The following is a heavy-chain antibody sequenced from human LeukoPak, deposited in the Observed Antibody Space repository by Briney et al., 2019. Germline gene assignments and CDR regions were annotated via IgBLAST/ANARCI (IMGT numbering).Heavy chain of an antibody. Sequence: SVKVSCKASGDTFTRYAISWVRQAPGQGLEWMGGIIPVLSTANYAQKFQDRVTITADESTSTTYMELSSLKSEDTAVYYCATTGGDIYYYYMDVWGKGTTVTVSS. J-gene: IGHJ6*03. D-gene: IGHD3-16*01. CDR3: ATTGGDIYYYYMDV. CDR1: GDTFTRYA. CDR2: IIPVLSTA. V-gene: IGHV1-69*13.